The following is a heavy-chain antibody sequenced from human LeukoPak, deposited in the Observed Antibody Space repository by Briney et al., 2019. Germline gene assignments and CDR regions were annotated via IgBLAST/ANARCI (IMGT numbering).Heavy chain of an antibody. CDR1: GGSISSSSYY. CDR3: ARTDGYNTAFDY. D-gene: IGHD5-24*01. V-gene: IGHV4-39*07. J-gene: IGHJ4*02. CDR2: IYYSGST. Sequence: PSETLSLTCTVSGGSISSSSYYWGWIRQPPGKGLEWIGSIYYSGSTYYNPSLKSRVTISVDTSKNQFSLKLSSVTAADTAVYYCARTDGYNTAFDYWGQGTLVTVSS.